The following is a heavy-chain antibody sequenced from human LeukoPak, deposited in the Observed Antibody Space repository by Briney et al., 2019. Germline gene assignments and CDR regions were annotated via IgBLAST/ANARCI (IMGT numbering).Heavy chain of an antibody. CDR1: GVSISSYY. CDR3: ASFDYGSGIIPD. V-gene: IGHV4-59*01. D-gene: IGHD3-10*01. Sequence: SETLSLTCTVSGVSISSYYWNWIRQPPRKGLEWIGYIYYSGSANYNPSLKSRVTISVDTSKNQFSLKLSSVTAADTAVYYCASFDYGSGIIPDWGQGTLVTVSS. J-gene: IGHJ4*02. CDR2: IYYSGSA.